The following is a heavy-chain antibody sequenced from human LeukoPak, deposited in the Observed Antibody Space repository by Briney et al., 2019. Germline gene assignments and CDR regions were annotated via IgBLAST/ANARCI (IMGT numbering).Heavy chain of an antibody. D-gene: IGHD1-26*01. V-gene: IGHV3-23*01. Sequence: GGSLRLSCAASGIIFNRYDMSWVRLGPGKRLEWVAAISSGGGSTYYTDSVKGRFTNSRDNSENTLYLQMNSLRAEDTAVYYCAKDSRELLGYFDYWGQGTLVTVSS. J-gene: IGHJ4*02. CDR2: ISSGGGST. CDR3: AKDSRELLGYFDY. CDR1: GIIFNRYD.